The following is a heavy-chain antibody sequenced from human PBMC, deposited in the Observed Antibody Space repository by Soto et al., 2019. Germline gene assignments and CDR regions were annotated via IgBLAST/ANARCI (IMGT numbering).Heavy chain of an antibody. V-gene: IGHV3-30*18. CDR3: AKDREVYKRLAAYYFDY. CDR2: ISYDGSNK. D-gene: IGHD1-20*01. J-gene: IGHJ4*02. Sequence: PGGSLRLSCAASGFTFSSYGMHWVRQAPGKGLEWVAVISYDGSNKYYAGSVKGRFTISRDNSKNTLYLQMNSLRAEDTAVYYCAKDREVYKRLAAYYFDYWGQGTLVTVSS. CDR1: GFTFSSYG.